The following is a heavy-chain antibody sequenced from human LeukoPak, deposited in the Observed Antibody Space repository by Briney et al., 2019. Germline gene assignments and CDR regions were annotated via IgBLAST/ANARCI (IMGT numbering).Heavy chain of an antibody. J-gene: IGHJ4*02. CDR3: ARGYSYNYPYFDY. Sequence: SETLSLTCTVSGGSISSYYWSWIRQPPGKGLEWIGYIYYSGSTNYNPSLKSRVTISVDTSKNQFSLKLSSVTAADTAVYYCARGYSYNYPYFDYWGQGTLVTVSS. D-gene: IGHD5-18*01. V-gene: IGHV4-59*01. CDR1: GGSISSYY. CDR2: IYYSGST.